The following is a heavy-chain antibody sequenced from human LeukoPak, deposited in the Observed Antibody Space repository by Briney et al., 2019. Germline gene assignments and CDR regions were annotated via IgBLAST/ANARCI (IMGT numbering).Heavy chain of an antibody. CDR3: ARGRCSRRSCGRRNAKNDYYYTYIDV. J-gene: IGHJ6*03. CDR2: IYYSGST. D-gene: IGHD2-15*01. CDR1: GGSISNKY. Sequence: SETLSLTCTVAGGSISNKYWSWIRQPPGKGLEWVGYIYYSGSTNYNPSLRSRVTILVDTSKNPFSLKLSSVTAADTAVYYCARGRCSRRSCGRRNAKNDYYYTYIDVWGKGTPVTVSS. V-gene: IGHV4-59*01.